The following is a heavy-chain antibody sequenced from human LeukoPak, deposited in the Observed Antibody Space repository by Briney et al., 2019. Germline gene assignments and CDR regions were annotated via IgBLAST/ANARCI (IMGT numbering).Heavy chain of an antibody. CDR3: ARDRTKGRQSGY. J-gene: IGHJ4*02. Sequence: GSLRLSCAASGFTFSSYSMNWVRQAPGKGLEWVSSISSSSSYIYYADSVKGRFTISRDNAKNSLYLQMNSLRAEDTAVYYCARDRTKGRQSGYWGQGTLVTVSS. D-gene: IGHD3-3*01. CDR2: ISSSSSYI. CDR1: GFTFSSYS. V-gene: IGHV3-21*01.